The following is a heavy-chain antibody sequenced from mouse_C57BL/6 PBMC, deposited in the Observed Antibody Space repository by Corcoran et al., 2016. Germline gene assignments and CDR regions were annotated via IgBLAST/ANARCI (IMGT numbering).Heavy chain of an antibody. D-gene: IGHD1-1*01. CDR2: INTYSGVP. Sequence: QIQLVQSGPEPKERGEAVKISCTASAYTFTTYRRSWLKQAPGKGLQWMGWINTYSGVPTYADDFKGRFAFSLETSASTAYLQINNLKNEDTATYFCARRYGSSFYYFDYCGQGTTLTVSS. J-gene: IGHJ2*01. CDR1: AYTFTTYR. CDR3: ARRYGSSFYYFDY. V-gene: IGHV9-3*01.